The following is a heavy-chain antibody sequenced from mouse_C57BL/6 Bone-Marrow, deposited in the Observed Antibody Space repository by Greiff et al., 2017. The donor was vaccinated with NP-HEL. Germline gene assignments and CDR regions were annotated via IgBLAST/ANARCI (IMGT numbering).Heavy chain of an antibody. J-gene: IGHJ2*01. Sequence: EVKLVESGGGLVQSGRSLRLSCATSGFTFSDFYMEWVRQAPGKGLEWIAASRNKANDYTTEYSVSVKGRFIVSRDTSQSILYLQMNALRAEDTAIYYCARDATGTGYFDYWGQGTTLTVSS. D-gene: IGHD4-1*01. V-gene: IGHV7-1*01. CDR2: SRNKANDYTT. CDR1: GFTFSDFY. CDR3: ARDATGTGYFDY.